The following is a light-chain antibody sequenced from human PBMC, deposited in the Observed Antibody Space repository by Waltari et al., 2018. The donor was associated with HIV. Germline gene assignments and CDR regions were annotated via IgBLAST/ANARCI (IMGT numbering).Light chain of an antibody. CDR1: SSDTGFYNY. CDR3: SSYTRNDSLLL. Sequence: QSALTQPASVSGSPGQSINISCSGASSDTGFYNYVSLYQRHPGKAPKVIIYDVNNRPSGISNRFSGSKSGNTASLTISGLQAEDEADYFCSSYTRNDSLLLFGGGTRLTVL. J-gene: IGLJ2*01. CDR2: DVN. V-gene: IGLV2-14*03.